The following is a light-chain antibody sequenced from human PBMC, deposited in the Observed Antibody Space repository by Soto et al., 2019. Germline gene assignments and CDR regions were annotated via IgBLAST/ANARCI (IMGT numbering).Light chain of an antibody. V-gene: IGLV3-21*02. CDR1: NIGSKS. CDR2: DDR. Sequence: SYELVQPSSVSVAPGQTARLTCGGNNIGSKSVHWYQQRPGQAPVVVVYDDRARPAGISERFSGSNSENTATLTISRVEAGDEADYYCQVWEEIRDNPHVVFGGGTKVTVL. CDR3: QVWEEIRDNPHVV. J-gene: IGLJ2*01.